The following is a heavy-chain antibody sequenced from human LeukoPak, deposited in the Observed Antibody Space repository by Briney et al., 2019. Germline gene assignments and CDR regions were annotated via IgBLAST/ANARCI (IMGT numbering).Heavy chain of an antibody. Sequence: GGSLRLSCAPSGFTFSGHGMHWVRQAPGKGLEWVAIISNDGSRKYYGHSVEGRFTISRDNSKNTLYLQMDSLRAEDTAVYYCARDRAWNYFDYWGQGTLVTVSS. J-gene: IGHJ4*02. CDR1: GFTFSGHG. CDR2: ISNDGSRK. V-gene: IGHV3-30*03. CDR3: ARDRAWNYFDY. D-gene: IGHD3-3*01.